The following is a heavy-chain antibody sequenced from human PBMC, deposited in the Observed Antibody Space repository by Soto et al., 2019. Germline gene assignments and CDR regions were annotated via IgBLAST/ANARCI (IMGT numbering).Heavy chain of an antibody. CDR2: IYYSGST. V-gene: IGHV4-61*08. CDR3: ARDRYGDYVFDY. Sequence: PSETLSLTCAVSGGSISSGGYSWSWIRQPPGKGLEWIGYIYYSGSTNYNPSLKSRVTISVDTSKNQFSLKLSSVTAADTAVYYCARDRYGDYVFDYWGQGTLVTVSS. D-gene: IGHD4-17*01. CDR1: GGSISSGGYS. J-gene: IGHJ4*02.